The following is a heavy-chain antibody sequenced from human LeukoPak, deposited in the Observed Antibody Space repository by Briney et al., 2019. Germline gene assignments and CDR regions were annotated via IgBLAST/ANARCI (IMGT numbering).Heavy chain of an antibody. V-gene: IGHV3-23*01. J-gene: IGHJ4*02. Sequence: GGSLRLSCAASGFTFSSYAMNWARQAPGKGLEWVSGISDSGGDTYYADSVKGRFTISRDNSKSTLYLQMNSLRAEDTALYCCAKQGLEYWGQGTLVTVSS. CDR1: GFTFSSYA. CDR2: ISDSGGDT. CDR3: AKQGLEY.